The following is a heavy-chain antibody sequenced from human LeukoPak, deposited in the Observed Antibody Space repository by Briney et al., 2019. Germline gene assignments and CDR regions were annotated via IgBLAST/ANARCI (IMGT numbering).Heavy chain of an antibody. D-gene: IGHD5-24*01. J-gene: IGHJ4*02. CDR1: GGTFSGYY. V-gene: IGHV4-34*01. CDR2: IYHSGRT. CDR3: ARANNFRFDS. Sequence: SETLSLTCAVSGGTFSGYYWSWIRQSPGKGLEWIGEIYHSGRTNYNPTLQSRATLSVDTSKRQFSPRLTSLTAADAGIYYCARANNFRFDSWGQETLVTVSS.